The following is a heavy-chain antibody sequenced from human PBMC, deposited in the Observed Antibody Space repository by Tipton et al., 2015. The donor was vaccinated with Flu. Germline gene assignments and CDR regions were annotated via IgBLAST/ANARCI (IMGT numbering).Heavy chain of an antibody. D-gene: IGHD6-19*01. CDR3: ARDMVNTKGGIAVAYDY. V-gene: IGHV4-38-2*02. CDR1: GDSLGSSYY. CDR2: IHTSAGT. Sequence: TLSLTCSVSGDSLGSSYYWAWIRQPPGRGLEWIGNIHTSAGTYYNTSLKSRVNISVDTSKNQFSLRLSSVTAADTAVYYCARDMVNTKGGIAVAYDYWGQGILVTVSS. J-gene: IGHJ4*02.